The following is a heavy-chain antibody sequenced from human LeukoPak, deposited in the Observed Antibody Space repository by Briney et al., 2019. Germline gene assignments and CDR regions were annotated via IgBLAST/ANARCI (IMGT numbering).Heavy chain of an antibody. D-gene: IGHD3-3*02. V-gene: IGHV4-39*07. CDR2: IYYSGST. Sequence: KPSETLSLTCTVSGGSISSSSYYWGWIRQPPGKGLEWIGSIYYSGSTYYNPSLKSRITISVDTSKTQFSLKLSSVTAADTAVYYCARRPPSSRWLLTFLALDYWGQGTLVTVSS. J-gene: IGHJ4*02. CDR1: GGSISSSSYY. CDR3: ARRPPSSRWLLTFLALDY.